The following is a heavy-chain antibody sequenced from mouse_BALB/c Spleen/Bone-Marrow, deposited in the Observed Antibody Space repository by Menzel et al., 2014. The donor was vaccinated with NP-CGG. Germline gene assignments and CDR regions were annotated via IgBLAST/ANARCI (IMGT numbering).Heavy chain of an antibody. CDR1: GFPFSSYG. Sequence: VQLKESGGGLVQPGGALKLSCAASGFPFSSYGMSWVRQTPDKRVGLVATINSNGGSTYYPDSVKGRFTISRDNAKNTLYLQMSSLKSEDSAMFYCARDRTYYYGMDYWGQGTSVTVSS. J-gene: IGHJ4*01. CDR3: ARDRTYYYGMDY. CDR2: INSNGGST. V-gene: IGHV5-6-3*01.